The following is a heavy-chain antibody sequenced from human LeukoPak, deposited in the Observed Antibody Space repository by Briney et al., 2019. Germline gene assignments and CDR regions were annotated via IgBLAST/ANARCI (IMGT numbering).Heavy chain of an antibody. Sequence: ASVKVSCKASGYTVTSYYMHWVRQAPGQGLEWMGILNPSGGSSSYAQKFQGRATLTRATSTSTVYMELRSLRSDDTAVYYCAREVAAAGTHEYYYYGMDVWGQGTTVTVSS. D-gene: IGHD6-13*01. CDR1: GYTVTSYY. CDR2: LNPSGGSS. CDR3: AREVAAAGTHEYYYYGMDV. V-gene: IGHV1-46*01. J-gene: IGHJ6*02.